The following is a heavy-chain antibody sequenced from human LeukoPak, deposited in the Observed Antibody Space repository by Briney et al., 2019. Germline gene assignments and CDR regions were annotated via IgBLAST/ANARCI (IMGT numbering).Heavy chain of an antibody. CDR2: INHSGST. Sequence: SETLSLTCAVYGGSFSGYYWSWIRQPPGKGLDWIGEINHSGSTNYNPSLKSRVTISVDTSKNQFSLKLSSVTAADTAVYYCARGRSVEMTTIKFDYWGQGTLVTVSS. J-gene: IGHJ4*02. D-gene: IGHD5-24*01. V-gene: IGHV4-34*01. CDR1: GGSFSGYY. CDR3: ARGRSVEMTTIKFDY.